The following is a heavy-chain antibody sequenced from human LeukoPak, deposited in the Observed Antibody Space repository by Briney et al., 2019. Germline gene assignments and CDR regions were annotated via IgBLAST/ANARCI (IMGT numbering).Heavy chain of an antibody. CDR1: GFTFSDYW. Sequence: GGSLRLSCAVSGFTFSDYWMNWVRQAPGKGLEWVASIHLNAGEKSYVDSVKGRFTISRDNPKNSLYLQMSSLRAEDTGVYYCARDGAAAGLYFDLWGQGTLVTVSS. J-gene: IGHJ4*01. V-gene: IGHV3-7*01. CDR2: IHLNAGEK. CDR3: ARDGAAAGLYFDL. D-gene: IGHD6-13*01.